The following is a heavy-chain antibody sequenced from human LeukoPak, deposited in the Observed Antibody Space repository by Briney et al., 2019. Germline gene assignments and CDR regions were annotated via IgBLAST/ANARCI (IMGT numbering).Heavy chain of an antibody. CDR1: GVSISSSNW. V-gene: IGHV4-4*02. CDR2: IYHSGST. D-gene: IGHD1-26*01. CDR3: ARVSVGATDLFDY. Sequence: SETLSLTCAVSGVSISSSNWWSWVRQPPGKGLEWIGEIYHSGSTNYNPSLKSRVTISVDKSKNQFSLKLSSVTAADTAVYYCARVSVGATDLFDYWGQGTLVTVSS. J-gene: IGHJ4*02.